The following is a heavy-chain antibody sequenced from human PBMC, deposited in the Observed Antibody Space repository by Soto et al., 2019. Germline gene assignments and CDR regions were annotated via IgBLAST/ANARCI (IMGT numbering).Heavy chain of an antibody. CDR3: AKVGGYCSSTSCLRLDY. D-gene: IGHD2-2*01. J-gene: IGHJ4*02. Sequence: GGSLRLSCAASGFTFSSYAMSWVRQAPGKGLEWVSAISGSGGSTYYADSVKGRFTISRDNSKNTLYLQMNSLRAEDTAVYYCAKVGGYCSSTSCLRLDYWGQGTLVTVSS. CDR2: ISGSGGST. CDR1: GFTFSSYA. V-gene: IGHV3-23*01.